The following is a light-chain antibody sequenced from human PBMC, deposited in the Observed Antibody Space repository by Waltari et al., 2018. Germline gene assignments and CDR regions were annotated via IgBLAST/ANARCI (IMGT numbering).Light chain of an antibody. CDR2: EVY. J-gene: IGLJ2*01. CDR3: LSYAGSNTFT. CDR1: STDVGGYDY. V-gene: IGLV2-8*01. Sequence: QSALTQPPSASASPGQSVTISCTATSTDVGGYDYVSWYPHPPGRAPQLLIFEVYKRPSGVPDRFSGSKSGNTASLTVSGLQVDDEADYYCLSYAGSNTFTFGGGTKVTVL.